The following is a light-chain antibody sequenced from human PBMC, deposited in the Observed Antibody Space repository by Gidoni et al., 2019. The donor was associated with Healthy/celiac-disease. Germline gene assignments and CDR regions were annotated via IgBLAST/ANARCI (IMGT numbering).Light chain of an antibody. V-gene: IGLV2-23*02. CDR2: EVS. CDR1: SSAVGSYNL. CDR3: CSYAGSVV. Sequence: QSALTQPASVSGSPGQSITLSCTGTSSAVGSYNLVSWYQQHPGKAPKLMIYEVSKRPSGVSNRFSGSKSGNTASLTISGLQAEDEADYYCCSYAGSVVFGGGTKLTVL. J-gene: IGLJ2*01.